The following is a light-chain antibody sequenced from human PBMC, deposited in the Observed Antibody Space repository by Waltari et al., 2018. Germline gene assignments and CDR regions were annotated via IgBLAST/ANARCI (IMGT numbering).Light chain of an antibody. CDR2: AAS. J-gene: IGKJ4*01. CDR1: QGISSY. Sequence: AIRMTQSPSSFSASTGDRVTITCRASQGISSYLAWYQQKPGKAPKLLIYAASTLQSGVPSRFSGSGSGTDFTLTISCLQSEDLATYYCQQYYSYPLTFGGWTKVEIK. CDR3: QQYYSYPLT. V-gene: IGKV1-8*01.